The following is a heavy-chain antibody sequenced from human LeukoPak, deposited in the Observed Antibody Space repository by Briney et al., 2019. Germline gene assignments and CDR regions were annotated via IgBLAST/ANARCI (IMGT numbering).Heavy chain of an antibody. Sequence: GRSLRLSCEGSGFIFDDHAFHWVRQAPGKGLGWVSGISWNSGGIVYAGSVKGRFTISRDNAKKSLFLQMNSLRLEDTALYYCARGGSSGWTSEKGMDVWGQGTTVIVSS. D-gene: IGHD6-19*01. CDR3: ARGGSSGWTSEKGMDV. J-gene: IGHJ6*02. V-gene: IGHV3-9*01. CDR2: ISWNSGGI. CDR1: GFIFDDHA.